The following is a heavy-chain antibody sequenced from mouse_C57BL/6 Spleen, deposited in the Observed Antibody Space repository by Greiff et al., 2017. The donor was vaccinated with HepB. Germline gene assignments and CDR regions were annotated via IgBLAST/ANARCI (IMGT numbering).Heavy chain of an antibody. CDR2: IYPGDGDN. CDR3: ARSGEDGYFDY. D-gene: IGHD2-3*01. J-gene: IGHJ2*01. V-gene: IGHV1-82*01. CDR1: GYAFSSSW. Sequence: QVQLPQSGPELVKPGASVKISCKASGYAFSSSWMNWVKQRPGKGLEWIGRIYPGDGDNNYNGKFKGKATLTADKSSSTAYMQLSSLTSEDSAVYFCARSGEDGYFDYWGQGTTLTVSS.